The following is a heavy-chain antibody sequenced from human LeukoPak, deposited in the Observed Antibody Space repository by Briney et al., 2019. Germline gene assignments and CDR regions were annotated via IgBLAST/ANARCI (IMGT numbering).Heavy chain of an antibody. CDR3: ARGAASQYSSSCFDY. CDR2: IYNSGST. Sequence: PSETLSLTCTVSGASMTSYYWSWIRQPAGKGLEWIGRIYNSGSTNYNPSLKSRLFMSVDTSKNQFSLKLSSVTAADTAVYYCARGAASQYSSSCFDYWGQGTLVTVSS. V-gene: IGHV4-4*07. CDR1: GASMTSYY. J-gene: IGHJ4*02. D-gene: IGHD6-6*01.